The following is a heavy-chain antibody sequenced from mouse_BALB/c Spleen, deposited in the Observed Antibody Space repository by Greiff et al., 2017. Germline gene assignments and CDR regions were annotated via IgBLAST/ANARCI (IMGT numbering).Heavy chain of an antibody. CDR3: ARQIYYDYPLFDY. CDR1: GFTFSSYG. J-gene: IGHJ2*01. Sequence: EVQLVESGGDLVKPGGSLKLSCAASGFTFSSYGMSWVRQTPDKRLEWVATISSGGSYTYYPDSVKGRFTISRDNAKNTLYLQMSSLKSEDTAMYYCARQIYYDYPLFDYWGQGTTLTVSS. D-gene: IGHD2-4*01. V-gene: IGHV5-6*01. CDR2: ISSGGSYT.